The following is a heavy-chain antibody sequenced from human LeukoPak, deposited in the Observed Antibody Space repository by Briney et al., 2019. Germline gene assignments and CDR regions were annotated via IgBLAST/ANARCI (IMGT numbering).Heavy chain of an antibody. CDR2: IFYSGST. CDR1: GGSISTLYY. D-gene: IGHD2-2*01. CDR3: ARHVVRYCDSTTCPAGSDY. V-gene: IGHV4-39*01. J-gene: IGHJ4*02. Sequence: SSETLSLTCTVSGGSISTLYYWGWIRQPPGKGLEWIGTIFYSGSTYYNPSLKSRVTMSVDTSKNQFSLKLSSVTAADTAVYYCARHVVRYCDSTTCPAGSDYWGQGTLVTVSS.